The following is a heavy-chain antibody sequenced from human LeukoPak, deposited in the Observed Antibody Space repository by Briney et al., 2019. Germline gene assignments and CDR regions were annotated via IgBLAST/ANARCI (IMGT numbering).Heavy chain of an antibody. J-gene: IGHJ4*02. D-gene: IGHD6-6*01. CDR3: ARDVKQLAHYFDY. Sequence: GGSLRLSCAASGFTFSSYSMNWVRQAPGKGLEWVSSISNSSSYIYYADSVKGRFTISRDNAKNSLYLQMNSLRAKDTAVYYCARDVKQLAHYFDYWGQGTLVTVSS. CDR2: ISNSSSYI. CDR1: GFTFSSYS. V-gene: IGHV3-21*01.